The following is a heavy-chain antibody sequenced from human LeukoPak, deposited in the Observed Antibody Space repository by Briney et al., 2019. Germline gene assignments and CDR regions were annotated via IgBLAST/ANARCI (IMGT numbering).Heavy chain of an antibody. CDR2: ISWNSGSI. D-gene: IGHD4-17*01. J-gene: IGHJ4*02. CDR1: GFTFDDYA. V-gene: IGHV3-9*01. CDR3: AKAVTHTVTSYYFYY. Sequence: GGSLRLSCAASGFTFDDYAMHWVRQAPGKGLEWVLGISWNSGSIGYADSVKGRFTISRDNAKNSLYLQMNSLRAEDTALYYCAKAVTHTVTSYYFYYWGQGALCTVSS.